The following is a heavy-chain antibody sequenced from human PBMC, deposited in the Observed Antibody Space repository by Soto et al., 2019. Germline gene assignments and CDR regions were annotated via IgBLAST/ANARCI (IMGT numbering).Heavy chain of an antibody. J-gene: IGHJ4*02. CDR1: GFTLSNFA. Sequence: EVELLESGGGLAQPGGSLRLSCAASGFTLSNFAINWVRQAPGKGLEWVTGITSGGGAYYTESVRGRFTISRDTSKNTVFLQMNSLRAEDTAIHYCAKGYGSGTYPDFDYWGQGTLVTVSS. D-gene: IGHD3-10*01. CDR2: ITSGGGA. V-gene: IGHV3-23*01. CDR3: AKGYGSGTYPDFDY.